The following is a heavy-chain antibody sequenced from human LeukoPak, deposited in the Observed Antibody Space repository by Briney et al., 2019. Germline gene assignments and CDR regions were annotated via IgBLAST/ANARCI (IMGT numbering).Heavy chain of an antibody. Sequence: GGSLRLSRAASGFTFSTYSMNWVRQAPGKGLEWVSFISSSRTTIYYADSVKGRFTISRDNAKNSLYLQMNSLRAEDTAVYYCARDDLLWFGELLYYYGMDVWGQGTTVTVSS. CDR3: ARDDLLWFGELLYYYGMDV. V-gene: IGHV3-48*04. CDR1: GFTFSTYS. J-gene: IGHJ6*02. CDR2: ISSSRTTI. D-gene: IGHD3-10*01.